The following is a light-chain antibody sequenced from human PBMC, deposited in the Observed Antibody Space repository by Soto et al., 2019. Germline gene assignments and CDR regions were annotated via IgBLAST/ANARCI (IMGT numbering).Light chain of an antibody. J-gene: IGLJ2*01. Sequence: QSVLTQPPSASGSPGQSVTISCTGTSSDVGRFHYVSWYQHHPGKALKLMIYEVAKRPSGVPDRFSGSKSGNTASLTVSGLQSEDEADYYCSAYAGSNNLIFGGGTQLTVL. V-gene: IGLV2-8*01. CDR3: SAYAGSNNLI. CDR1: SSDVGRFHY. CDR2: EVA.